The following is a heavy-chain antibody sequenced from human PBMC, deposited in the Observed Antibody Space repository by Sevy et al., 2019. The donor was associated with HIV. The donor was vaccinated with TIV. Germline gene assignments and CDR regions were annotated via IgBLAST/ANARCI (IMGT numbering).Heavy chain of an antibody. D-gene: IGHD2-15*01. J-gene: IGHJ4*02. CDR2: ISSSGNTI. V-gene: IGHV3-48*03. CDR3: ARDRRERGGGYCSGGSCSGSLDY. CDR1: GFTFSSYE. Sequence: GGSLRLSCAASGFTFSSYEMNWVRQAPGKGLEWVSYISSSGNTIYYADSVKGRFTISRDNAKNSLYLQMNSLRAEDTAVYYCARDRRERGGGYCSGGSCSGSLDYWGQGTLVTVSS.